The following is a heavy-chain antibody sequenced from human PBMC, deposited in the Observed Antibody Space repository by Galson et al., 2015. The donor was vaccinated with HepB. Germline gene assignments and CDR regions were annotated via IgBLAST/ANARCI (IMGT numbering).Heavy chain of an antibody. V-gene: IGHV3-48*01. CDR2: ISSSSSTI. D-gene: IGHD3-9*01. Sequence: SLRLSCAASGFTFSSYSMNWVRQAPGKGLEWVSYISSSSSTIYYADSVKGRFTISRDNAKNSLYLQMNSLRAEDTAVYYCARAYDILGTSLTWNWFDPWGQGTLVTVSS. J-gene: IGHJ5*02. CDR1: GFTFSSYS. CDR3: ARAYDILGTSLTWNWFDP.